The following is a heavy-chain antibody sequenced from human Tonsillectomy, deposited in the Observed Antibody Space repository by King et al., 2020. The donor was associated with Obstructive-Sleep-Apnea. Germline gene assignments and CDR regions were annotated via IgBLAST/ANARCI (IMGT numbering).Heavy chain of an antibody. J-gene: IGHJ3*02. CDR2: ICYDGSNK. Sequence: VQLVESGGGVVQPGRSLRLSCAASGFTFSSYGMHWVRQAPGKGLEWVAVICYDGSNKYYGDSLKGRFTISRDNSKNTLYLQMNSLRAEDTAVYYCARGDGYNHDAFDIWGQGTMVTVSS. V-gene: IGHV3-33*01. D-gene: IGHD5-24*01. CDR3: ARGDGYNHDAFDI. CDR1: GFTFSSYG.